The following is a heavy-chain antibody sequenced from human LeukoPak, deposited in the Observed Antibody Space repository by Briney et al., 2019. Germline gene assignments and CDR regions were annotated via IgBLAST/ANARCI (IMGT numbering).Heavy chain of an antibody. Sequence: GGSLRLSYAASGFTFSNAWMSWVRPAPGKGLEWGGLIKSKTDGGTTDYAAPVKGRFTISRDDSKNTLYLQMNSLKTEDTAVYYCTTVFYCSSTSCYTGLGYWGQGTLVTVSS. CDR3: TTVFYCSSTSCYTGLGY. J-gene: IGHJ4*02. CDR1: GFTFSNAW. D-gene: IGHD2-2*02. CDR2: IKSKTDGGTT. V-gene: IGHV3-15*01.